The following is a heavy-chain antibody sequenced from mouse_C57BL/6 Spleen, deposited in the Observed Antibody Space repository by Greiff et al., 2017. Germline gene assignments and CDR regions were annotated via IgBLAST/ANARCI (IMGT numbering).Heavy chain of an antibody. D-gene: IGHD1-1*01. V-gene: IGHV1-18*01. CDR2: INPNNGGT. CDR1: GYTFTDYN. CDR3: ARLGAITTVVDYYAMDY. J-gene: IGHJ4*01. Sequence: EVQLQQSGPELVKPGASVKIPCKASGYTFTDYNMDWVKQSHGKSLEWIGDINPNNGGTIYNQKFKGKATLTVDKSSSTAYMELRSLTSEDTAVYYCARLGAITTVVDYYAMDYWGQGTSVTVSS.